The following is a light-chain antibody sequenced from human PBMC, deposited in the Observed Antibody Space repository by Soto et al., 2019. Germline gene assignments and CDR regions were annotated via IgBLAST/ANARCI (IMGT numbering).Light chain of an antibody. V-gene: IGLV1-40*01. CDR2: GNS. J-gene: IGLJ2*01. Sequence: QSVLTQPPSVSGAPGQRVTISCTGSSSNIGAGYDVHWYQQLPGTAPKLLIYGNSNRPSGVPDRFSGSKSGTSASLAITGLQAEDEADYYCQSYDSSLSGSEVVGGGTKADRP. CDR1: SSNIGAGYD. CDR3: QSYDSSLSGSEV.